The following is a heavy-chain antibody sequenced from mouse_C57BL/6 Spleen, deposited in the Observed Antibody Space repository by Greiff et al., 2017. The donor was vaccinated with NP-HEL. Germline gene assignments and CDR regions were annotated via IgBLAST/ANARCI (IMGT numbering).Heavy chain of an antibody. Sequence: EVQLQESGPGLVKPSQSLSLTCSVTGYSITSGYYWNWIRQFPGNKLEWMGYISYDGSNNYNPSLKNRISITRDTSKNQFFLKLNSVTTEDTATYYCARIYYGNYEFAYWGQGTLVTVSA. CDR2: ISYDGSN. CDR3: ARIYYGNYEFAY. J-gene: IGHJ3*01. D-gene: IGHD2-1*01. V-gene: IGHV3-6*01. CDR1: GYSITSGYY.